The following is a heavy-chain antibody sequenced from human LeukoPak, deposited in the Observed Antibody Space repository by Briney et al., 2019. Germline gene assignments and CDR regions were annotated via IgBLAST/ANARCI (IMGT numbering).Heavy chain of an antibody. D-gene: IGHD3-3*01. V-gene: IGHV3-21*01. CDR1: GFNFNDYT. CDR2: ITGDCNYI. Sequence: GGSLRLSCAASGFNFNDYTMTWLRQAPGKGLEWVSSITGDCNYIFYADSVKGRFTISRDNAQNSLFLELNSLRGEDTAVYYCARERNFYYFDYWGQGALVTVSS. CDR3: ARERNFYYFDY. J-gene: IGHJ4*02.